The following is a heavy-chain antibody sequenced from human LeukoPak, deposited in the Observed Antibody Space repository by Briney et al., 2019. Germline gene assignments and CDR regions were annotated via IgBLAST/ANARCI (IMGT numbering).Heavy chain of an antibody. Sequence: GASVNVSCTASGYTFTGYYMHWVRQAPGQGLEWMGRINPNSGGTNYAQKFQGRVTMTRDTSISTTYMELSRLRSDDTAVYYCARIWVRQGYWYFDLWGRGTLVTVSS. CDR2: INPNSGGT. D-gene: IGHD3-10*01. V-gene: IGHV1-2*06. J-gene: IGHJ2*01. CDR1: GYTFTGYY. CDR3: ARIWVRQGYWYFDL.